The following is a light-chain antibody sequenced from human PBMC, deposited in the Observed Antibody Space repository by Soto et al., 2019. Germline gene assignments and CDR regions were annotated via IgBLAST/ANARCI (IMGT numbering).Light chain of an antibody. Sequence: DIPMTPSPSTPAGSVGDRVPITCWASQTISSWLAWYQQKPGKAPKLLIYDASNLETGVPSRFSGSGSGTDFTFTISSLQPEDIATYYCQQFEDFPRAIIFGQGTRLEI. CDR2: DAS. J-gene: IGKJ5*01. CDR1: QTISSW. V-gene: IGKV1-33*01. CDR3: QQFEDFPRAII.